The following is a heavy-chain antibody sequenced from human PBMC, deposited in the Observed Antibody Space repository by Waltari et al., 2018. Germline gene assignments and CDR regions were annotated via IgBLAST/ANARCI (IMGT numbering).Heavy chain of an antibody. CDR3: TRDGQQLVHRAFDI. D-gene: IGHD6-13*01. Sequence: EVQLVESGGGLVQPGRSLRLSCTASGFTFGDYAMSWFRQAPGKGLEWVGFIRSKAYGGATEYAASVKGRFTISRDDSKSIAYLQMNSLKTEDTAVYYCTRDGQQLVHRAFDIWGQGTMVTVSS. J-gene: IGHJ3*02. CDR1: GFTFGDYA. V-gene: IGHV3-49*03. CDR2: IRSKAYGGAT.